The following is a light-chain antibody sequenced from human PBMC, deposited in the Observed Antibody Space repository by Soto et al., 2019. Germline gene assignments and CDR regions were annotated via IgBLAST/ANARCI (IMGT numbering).Light chain of an antibody. CDR3: CSYTRSTSAV. CDR1: SRDVGRYNY. V-gene: IGLV2-14*01. Sequence: QSALTQPASVSGSPGQSITISCTGTSRDVGRYNYVSWFQQHPGKAPKLMIFEVSTRPSGVSNRFSGSKSGNTASLTISGLQIEDEADYYCCSYTRSTSAVFGGGTKLTVL. J-gene: IGLJ2*01. CDR2: EVS.